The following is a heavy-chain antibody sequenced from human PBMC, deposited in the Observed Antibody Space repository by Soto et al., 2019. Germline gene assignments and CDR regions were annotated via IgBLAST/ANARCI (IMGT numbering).Heavy chain of an antibody. CDR3: AREYSSGWYEKLFYYYYGMDV. CDR1: GYTFTSYG. D-gene: IGHD6-19*01. J-gene: IGHJ6*02. V-gene: IGHV1-69*13. Sequence: SVKVSCKASGYTFTSYGISWVRQAPGQGLEWMGGIIPIFGTANYAQKFQGRVTITADESTSTAYMELSSLRSEDTAVYYCAREYSSGWYEKLFYYYYGMDVWGQGTTVTVSS. CDR2: IIPIFGTA.